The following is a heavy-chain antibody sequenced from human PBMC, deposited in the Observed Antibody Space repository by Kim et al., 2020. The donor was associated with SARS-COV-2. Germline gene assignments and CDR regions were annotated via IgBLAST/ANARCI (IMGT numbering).Heavy chain of an antibody. V-gene: IGHV4-31*03. CDR2: IYYSGST. CDR3: ARGALLWFGDLGYFDY. D-gene: IGHD3-10*01. CDR1: GGSISSGGYY. J-gene: IGHJ4*02. Sequence: SETLSLTCTVSGGSISSGGYYWSWIRQHPGKGLEWIGYIYYSGSTYYNPSLKSRVTISVDTSKNQFSLKLSSVTAADTAVYYCARGALLWFGDLGYFDYWGQGTLVTVSS.